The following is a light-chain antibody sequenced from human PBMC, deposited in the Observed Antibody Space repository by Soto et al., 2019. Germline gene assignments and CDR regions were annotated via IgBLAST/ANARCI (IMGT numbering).Light chain of an antibody. CDR2: GAS. J-gene: IGKJ3*01. Sequence: EIVLTQSPGTLSLSPGERATLSCRASQSVSSSYLAWYQHKPGQAPRLLIYGASSRATSIPDRFSGSGSGTDFPLTISRLEHEDFAVYYCQQYDSSPFTFGHGTKVDIK. CDR1: QSVSSSY. CDR3: QQYDSSPFT. V-gene: IGKV3-20*01.